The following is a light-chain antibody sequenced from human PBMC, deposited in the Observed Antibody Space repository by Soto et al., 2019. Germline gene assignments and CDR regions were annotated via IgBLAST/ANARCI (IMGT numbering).Light chain of an antibody. Sequence: VLSQPPSASGAPGQRVTISCSGSSSNIGSNTVNWYQQLPGTAPKLLIYSNNQRPSGVPDRFSGSKSGTSASLAISGLQSEDEADYYCAAWDDSLNGFYVFGTGTNVTV. V-gene: IGLV1-44*01. CDR1: SSNIGSNT. CDR2: SNN. J-gene: IGLJ1*01. CDR3: AAWDDSLNGFYV.